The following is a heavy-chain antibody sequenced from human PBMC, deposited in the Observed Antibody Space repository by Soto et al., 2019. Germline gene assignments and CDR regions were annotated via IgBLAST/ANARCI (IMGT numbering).Heavy chain of an antibody. Sequence: EVQLVESGGGLVQPGRSLRLSCAASGFTFDDYAMHWVRQAPGKGLEWVSGISWNSGSIGYADSVKGRFTISRDNAKNSLYLQMNSLRAEDTALYYCAKDLFSGYDYSYYYGMAVWGQGTTVTVSS. J-gene: IGHJ6*02. D-gene: IGHD5-12*01. CDR1: GFTFDDYA. CDR3: AKDLFSGYDYSYYYGMAV. CDR2: ISWNSGSI. V-gene: IGHV3-9*01.